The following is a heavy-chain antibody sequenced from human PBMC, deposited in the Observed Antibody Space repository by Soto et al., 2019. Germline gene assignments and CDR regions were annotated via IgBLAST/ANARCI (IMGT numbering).Heavy chain of an antibody. CDR1: GFTFSSYA. CDR2: ISGSGAST. CDR3: AAKATTVVTRTYYHYGMDV. V-gene: IGHV3-23*01. Sequence: LRLSCAASGFTFSSYAMSWVRQAPGKGLEWVSSISGSGASTYYADSVKGRFTISRDNSKNTLYLHMNSLRAEDTAVYYCAAKATTVVTRTYYHYGMDVWGQGTTVTVSS. D-gene: IGHD2-21*02. J-gene: IGHJ6*02.